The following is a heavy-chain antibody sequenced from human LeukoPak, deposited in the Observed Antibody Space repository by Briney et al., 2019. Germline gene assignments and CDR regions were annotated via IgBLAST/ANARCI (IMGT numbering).Heavy chain of an antibody. Sequence: PSETPSLTCTVSGGSISSYYWSWIRQPAGKGLEWIGRIYTSGSTNYNPSLKSRVTMSVDTSKNQFSLKLSSVTAADTAVYYCARDFPYCSSTSCYLGTWGQGTLVTVSS. D-gene: IGHD2-2*01. CDR1: GGSISSYY. CDR2: IYTSGST. V-gene: IGHV4-4*07. CDR3: ARDFPYCSSTSCYLGT. J-gene: IGHJ1*01.